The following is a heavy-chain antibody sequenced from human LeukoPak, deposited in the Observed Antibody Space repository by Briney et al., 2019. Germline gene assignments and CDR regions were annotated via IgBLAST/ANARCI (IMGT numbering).Heavy chain of an antibody. J-gene: IGHJ4*02. CDR1: GFVFSSHP. CDR2: ISNSGGST. Sequence: GGSLRLXCAVSGFVFSSHPMHWVRQAPGKGLECVSAISNSGGSTYYANSVKGRFTISRDNSKNTQYLQMDSLRAEDTALYYCARGEPAGSIDYWGQGILVTVSS. V-gene: IGHV3-64*01. D-gene: IGHD1-14*01. CDR3: ARGEPAGSIDY.